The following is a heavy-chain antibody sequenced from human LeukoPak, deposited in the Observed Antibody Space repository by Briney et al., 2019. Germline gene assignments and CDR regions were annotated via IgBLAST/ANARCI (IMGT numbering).Heavy chain of an antibody. CDR1: GGSISSYY. Sequence: PSETLSLTCTVSGGSISSYYWTWIRQPPGQGLEWIGYIYNSGSTTYNPSLKSRVTISLDTSRNQFSLKLTSVTAADTALYYCASEYCTSSTCRFDSWGQGTLTTVSS. D-gene: IGHD2-2*01. CDR2: IYNSGST. J-gene: IGHJ4*02. V-gene: IGHV4-59*01. CDR3: ASEYCTSSTCRFDS.